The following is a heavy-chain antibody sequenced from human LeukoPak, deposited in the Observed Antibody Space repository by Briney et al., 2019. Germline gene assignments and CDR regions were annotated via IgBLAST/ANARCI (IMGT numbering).Heavy chain of an antibody. CDR1: GGTFTSYG. V-gene: IGHV1-69*01. Sequence: GSSVKVSCKAPGGTFTSYGISWVRQAPGQGLEWMGGIIPMFGTTKYAQKFQGRVTITADQSTRTAYMEMSSLRSEDTALYYCSTVGSSASDPYDYWGQGTLVTVSS. J-gene: IGHJ4*02. CDR2: IIPMFGTT. CDR3: STVGSSASDPYDY. D-gene: IGHD2-2*01.